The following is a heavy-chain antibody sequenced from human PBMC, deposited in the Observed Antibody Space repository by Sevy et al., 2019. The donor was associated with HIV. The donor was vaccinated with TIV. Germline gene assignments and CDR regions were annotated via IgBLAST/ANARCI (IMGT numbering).Heavy chain of an antibody. CDR3: ARDSGTYPYYFDY. D-gene: IGHD1-26*01. V-gene: IGHV4-61*01. CDR1: GGSVSSGSYF. Sequence: SETLSLTWTVSGGSVSSGSYFWSWIRQPPGKGLEWIGYIHYSESTNYNPSLKSRVTISVDTSKNQFSLNLSSVTAADTAVYYCARDSGTYPYYFDYWGQGTLVTVSS. CDR2: IHYSEST. J-gene: IGHJ4*02.